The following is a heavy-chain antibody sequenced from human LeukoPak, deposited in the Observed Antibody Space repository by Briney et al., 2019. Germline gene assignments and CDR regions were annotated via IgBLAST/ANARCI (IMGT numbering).Heavy chain of an antibody. D-gene: IGHD4-17*01. V-gene: IGHV3-53*01. Sequence: GGSLRLSCAASWFTVSSNYMSWDRQAPGRGLEWVSVIYSGGTTYYADSVKGRFTISRDNSNNTLYLQMNSLRAEDTAVYYCARRPVTRFEIWGQGTMVTVSS. CDR2: IYSGGTT. CDR1: WFTVSSNY. J-gene: IGHJ3*02. CDR3: ARRPVTRFEI.